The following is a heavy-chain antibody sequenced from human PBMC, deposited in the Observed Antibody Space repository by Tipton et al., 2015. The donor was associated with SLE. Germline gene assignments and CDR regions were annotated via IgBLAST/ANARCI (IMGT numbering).Heavy chain of an antibody. V-gene: IGHV4-59*08. CDR3: ARHDGQWDAFDI. D-gene: IGHD6-19*01. CDR1: GGSISSHY. Sequence: LRLSCTVSGGSISSHYWSWIRQPPGKGLEWTGYIYYSGSTNYNPSLKSRVTLSVDTSKKQFSLKLSSVTAADTAVYYCARHDGQWDAFDIRGQGTVVTFSS. CDR2: IYYSGST. J-gene: IGHJ3*02.